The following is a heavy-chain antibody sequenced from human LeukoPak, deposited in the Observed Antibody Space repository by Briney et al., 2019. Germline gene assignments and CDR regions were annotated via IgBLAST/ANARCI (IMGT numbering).Heavy chain of an antibody. CDR3: ARRHYYGSGSYYNRFDY. J-gene: IGHJ4*02. CDR1: GGSISSYY. Sequence: SETLSLTCTVSGGSISSYYWSWIRQPPGKGLEWIGYIYYSGSTNYNPSLKSRVSISVDTSKNQFSLKLSSVTAADTAVYYCARRHYYGSGSYYNRFDYWGQGTLVTVSS. D-gene: IGHD3-10*01. V-gene: IGHV4-59*12. CDR2: IYYSGST.